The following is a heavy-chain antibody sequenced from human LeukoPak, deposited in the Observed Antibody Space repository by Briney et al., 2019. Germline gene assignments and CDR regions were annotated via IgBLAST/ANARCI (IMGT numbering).Heavy chain of an antibody. V-gene: IGHV3-74*01. Sequence: GGALRLSCAASGFPFISYWMHWVRQAPGKGLVWVSRINTDGSSTSYADSVKGRFTISRDNAKNTLYLQMNSLRAEDTAVYYCARSYFWSGYSDYWGQGTLVTVSS. CDR2: INTDGSST. J-gene: IGHJ4*02. CDR1: GFPFISYW. D-gene: IGHD3-3*01. CDR3: ARSYFWSGYSDY.